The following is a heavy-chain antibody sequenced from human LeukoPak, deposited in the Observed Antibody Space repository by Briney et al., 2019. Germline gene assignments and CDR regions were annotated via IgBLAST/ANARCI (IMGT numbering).Heavy chain of an antibody. CDR1: GYSISSGYY. D-gene: IGHD3-22*01. V-gene: IGHV4-38-2*02. J-gene: IGHJ4*02. CDR3: ARGVGSAYYYDSSGYPHFDY. CDR2: IYYSGST. Sequence: PSETLSLTCTVSGYSISSGYYWGWIRQPPGKGLEWIGSIYYSGSTYYNPSLKSRVTISVDTSKNQFSLKLSSVTAADTAVYYCARGVGSAYYYDSSGYPHFDYWGQGTLVTVSS.